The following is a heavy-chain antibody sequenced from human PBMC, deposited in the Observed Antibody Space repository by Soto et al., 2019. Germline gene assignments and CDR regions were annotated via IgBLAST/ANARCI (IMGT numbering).Heavy chain of an antibody. CDR3: ARLIKKGSGWNGPDS. CDR2: IYYSGNT. D-gene: IGHD3-22*01. V-gene: IGHV4-39*01. CDR1: GGSISSSSYY. J-gene: IGHJ4*02. Sequence: QLQLQESGPGLVKPSETLSLTCTVSGGSISSSSYYWGWIRQPTGKGLEWIGSIYYSGNTYYNPSLKSRVTVSVETCKNQVSLKLTSVTAADTAVYSCARLIKKGSGWNGPDSWGQGNLVTVSS.